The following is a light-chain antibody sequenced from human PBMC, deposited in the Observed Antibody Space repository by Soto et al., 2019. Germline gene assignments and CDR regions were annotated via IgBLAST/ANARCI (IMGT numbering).Light chain of an antibody. J-gene: IGKJ2*01. V-gene: IGKV2-28*01. CDR1: QSLRHHNGYYY. CDR2: LGS. Sequence: DIVMTQSPLSLPVTPGEPASISCRSSQSLRHHNGYYYLDWYLQKPGQSPQVLIYLGSNRASGVPDRVSGSGSLTVFTLKITRVQAEDVGVYYCIQTLQAPYSFGQGTQLEIK. CDR3: IQTLQAPYS.